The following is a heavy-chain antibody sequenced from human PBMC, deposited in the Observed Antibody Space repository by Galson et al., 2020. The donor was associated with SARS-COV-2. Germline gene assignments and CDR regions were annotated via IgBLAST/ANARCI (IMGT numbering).Heavy chain of an antibody. CDR2: INSDGSST. J-gene: IGHJ4*02. D-gene: IGHD3-22*01. V-gene: IGHV3-74*01. Sequence: GESLKISCAASGFTFSSYWMHWVRQAPGKGPVWVSRINSDGSSTSYADSVKGRFTISRDNAKNTLYLQMNSLRGEDTAVYYCARDRVRTSTYYYDSSGFFDYWGQGTLVTVSS. CDR1: GFTFSSYW. CDR3: ARDRVRTSTYYYDSSGFFDY.